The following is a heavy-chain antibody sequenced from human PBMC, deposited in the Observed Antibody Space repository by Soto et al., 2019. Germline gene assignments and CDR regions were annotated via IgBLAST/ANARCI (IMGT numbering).Heavy chain of an antibody. CDR1: GYTFTSYY. CDR2: INPDGGGT. D-gene: IGHD4-4*01. CDR3: AVGGNYLSMDV. Sequence: QVQLVQSGAEVKKPGASVKVSFTASGYTFTSYYMHWVRLAPGQGLEWMGIINPDGGGTSYAQHFQGRVIMTRDTSTSTVYMEMSSLRSEDTAVYYCAVGGNYLSMDVWGQGTTVTVSS. V-gene: IGHV1-46*01. J-gene: IGHJ6*02.